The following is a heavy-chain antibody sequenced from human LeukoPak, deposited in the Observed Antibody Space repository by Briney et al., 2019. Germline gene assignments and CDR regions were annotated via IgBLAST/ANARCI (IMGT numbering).Heavy chain of an antibody. Sequence: GGSLRLSCAASGFTFDDYAMHWVRQAPGKGLEWASGISWNSGSIGYADSVKGRFTISRDNAKNSLYLQMNSLRAEDTALYYCAKDMGAYYYYGMDVWGQGTTVTVSS. J-gene: IGHJ6*02. CDR2: ISWNSGSI. V-gene: IGHV3-9*01. D-gene: IGHD1-26*01. CDR3: AKDMGAYYYYGMDV. CDR1: GFTFDDYA.